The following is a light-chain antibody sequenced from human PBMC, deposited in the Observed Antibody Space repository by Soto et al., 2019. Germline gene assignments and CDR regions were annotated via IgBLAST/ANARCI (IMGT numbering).Light chain of an antibody. V-gene: IGLV2-14*01. Sequence: QSALTQPASVSGSPGQSITISCTGTSSDVGGYKDISWYQHHSGKAPKLMSFEVSNRPSWVSHRFSGSKSGNTASLTISGIQAEDEADYYCSSYTINTWVFGGGTKLTVL. CDR2: EVS. CDR1: SSDVGGYKD. J-gene: IGLJ3*02. CDR3: SSYTINTWV.